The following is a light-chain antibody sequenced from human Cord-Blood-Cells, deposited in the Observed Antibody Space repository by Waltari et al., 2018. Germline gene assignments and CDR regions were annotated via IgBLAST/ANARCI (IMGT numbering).Light chain of an antibody. J-gene: IGLJ2*01. Sequence: QSALTQPASVSGSPGQSITIPCTGPSSDVGAYNPVPWYHQHPGKAPKLMIYDVSNRPSGVSNRFSGSKSGNTASLTISVLQAEDEADYYCSSYTSSSTVVFGGGTKLTVL. CDR3: SSYTSSSTVV. CDR2: DVS. CDR1: SSDVGAYNP. V-gene: IGLV2-14*01.